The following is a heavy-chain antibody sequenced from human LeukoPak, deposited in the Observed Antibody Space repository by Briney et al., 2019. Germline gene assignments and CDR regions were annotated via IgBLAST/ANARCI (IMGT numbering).Heavy chain of an antibody. CDR1: GFTFSRYS. V-gene: IGHV3-21*04. CDR3: ANCNGWLPHNY. CDR2: IRSDASSI. D-gene: IGHD3-9*01. Sequence: GGSLRLSCVGSGFTFSRYSMNWVRQAPGKGPEWVSSIRSDASSIYYADSVKGRFTISRDDSKNTLYLQMNSLRAEDTAVYYCANCNGWLPHNYWGQGTLVTVSS. J-gene: IGHJ4*02.